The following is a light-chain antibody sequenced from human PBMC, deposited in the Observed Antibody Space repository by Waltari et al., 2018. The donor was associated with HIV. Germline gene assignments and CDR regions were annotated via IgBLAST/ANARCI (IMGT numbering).Light chain of an antibody. J-gene: IGLJ3*02. CDR2: EDK. Sequence: FMLTQPHSVSESPGKTVTISCTRSSGNIASNYVQWYQLRPGTSPTTVLYEDKQRPSGVPDRFSGSIDSSSNSASLTISGLKTEDEADYYCQSYDSSNFWVFGGGTKLTVL. CDR1: SGNIASNY. V-gene: IGLV6-57*01. CDR3: QSYDSSNFWV.